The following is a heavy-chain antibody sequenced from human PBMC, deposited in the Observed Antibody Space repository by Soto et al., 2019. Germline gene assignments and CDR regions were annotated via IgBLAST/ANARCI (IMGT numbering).Heavy chain of an antibody. J-gene: IGHJ4*02. Sequence: QVQLVQSGAEVKKPGASVKLSCRTSGYTFTHYYIHWVRQAPGQGLEWLAIINPASGSTNYAQDFLGRVTLTMDTSTTTVYMELSGLRAEEPAIFYCARDLAAGDHWGQGTLVTVSS. CDR2: INPASGST. CDR1: GYTFTHYY. D-gene: IGHD6-25*01. CDR3: ARDLAAGDH. V-gene: IGHV1-46*01.